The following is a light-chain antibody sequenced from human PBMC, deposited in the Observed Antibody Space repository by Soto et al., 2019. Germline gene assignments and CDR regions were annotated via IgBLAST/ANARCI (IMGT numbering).Light chain of an antibody. CDR3: TSWTTSTTMI. CDR1: RSDIGAYNF. J-gene: IGLJ2*01. V-gene: IGLV2-14*03. Sequence: QSALTQPASVSGSPGQSITISCTGIRSDIGAYNFVSWYQQHPGEVPKLILYDVNVRPSGVSNRFSGSKSGNTASLTISWLQAEDEADYYCTSWTTSTTMIFGGGTKLTV. CDR2: DVN.